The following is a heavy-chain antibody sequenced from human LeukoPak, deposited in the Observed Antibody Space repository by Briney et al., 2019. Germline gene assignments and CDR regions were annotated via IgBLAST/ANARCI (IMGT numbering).Heavy chain of an antibody. CDR3: ARQSYDYGANGRNWFDP. Sequence: SETLSLTCTVVNGSIRPHYWSWIRQPPGKGLEWIGYVSHSGSTNSNPALRSRVTMSVDTSKNQLSLKLTSVTAADTAVYYCARQSYDYGANGRNWFDPWGHGAQVTVSS. D-gene: IGHD4/OR15-4a*01. V-gene: IGHV4-59*08. CDR2: VSHSGST. CDR1: NGSIRPHY. J-gene: IGHJ5*02.